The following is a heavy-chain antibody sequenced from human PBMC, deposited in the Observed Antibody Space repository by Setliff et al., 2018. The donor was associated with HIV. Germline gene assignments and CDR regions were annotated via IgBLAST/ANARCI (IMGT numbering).Heavy chain of an antibody. Sequence: PSETLSLTCTVSGGSINSYYWSRIRQPAGKGLEWIGRIYSSGSTNYNPSLKSRITMSVDMSKNQISLKLRSVTAADTAVYYCARGKTPPYGIVVEDDAFDIWGQGTMVTVS. D-gene: IGHD3-22*01. J-gene: IGHJ3*02. V-gene: IGHV4-4*07. CDR1: GGSINSYY. CDR3: ARGKTPPYGIVVEDDAFDI. CDR2: IYSSGST.